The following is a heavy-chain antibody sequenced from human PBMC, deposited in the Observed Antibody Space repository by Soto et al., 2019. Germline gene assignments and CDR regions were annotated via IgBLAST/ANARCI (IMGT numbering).Heavy chain of an antibody. J-gene: IGHJ4*02. CDR1: GYAFTTYG. CDR2: ISAHNGNT. Sequence: QVHLVQSGAEVKKPGASVKVSCKGSGYAFTTYGITWVRQAPGQGLEWMGWISAHNGNTNYAQKLQGRVTVTRETSTNTAYLELSSLRSDDTALYYCARGRYGDYWGQGALVTVSS. V-gene: IGHV1-18*01. D-gene: IGHD1-1*01. CDR3: ARGRYGDY.